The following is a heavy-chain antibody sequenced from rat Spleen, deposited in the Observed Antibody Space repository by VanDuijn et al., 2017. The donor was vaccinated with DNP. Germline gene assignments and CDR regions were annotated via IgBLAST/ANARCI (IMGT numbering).Heavy chain of an antibody. CDR2: IIYDGSRT. CDR1: GFTFSDYN. V-gene: IGHV5S10*01. Sequence: EVQLVESGGGLVQPGRSLKLSCAASGFTFSDYNMAWVRQAPKKGLEWVAAIIYDGSRTYYRDSVQGRFTISRDNAKDTLYLQMDSLRSEDTATYDCAREGDYYAGTFVDALDAWGQGTSVTVSS. J-gene: IGHJ4*01. D-gene: IGHD1-12*02. CDR3: AREGDYYAGTFVDALDA.